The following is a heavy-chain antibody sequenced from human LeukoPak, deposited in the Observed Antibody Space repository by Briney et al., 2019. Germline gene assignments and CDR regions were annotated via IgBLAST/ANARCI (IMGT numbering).Heavy chain of an antibody. Sequence: PSETLSLTCAVYGGSFSGYYWSWIRQPPGKGLEWIGEINHSGSTNYNPSLKSRATISVDTSKNQFSLKLSSVTAADTAVYYCARSVWGSGSYSGSDYWGQGTLATVSS. CDR2: INHSGST. CDR3: ARSVWGSGSYSGSDY. CDR1: GGSFSGYY. D-gene: IGHD3-10*01. V-gene: IGHV4-34*01. J-gene: IGHJ4*02.